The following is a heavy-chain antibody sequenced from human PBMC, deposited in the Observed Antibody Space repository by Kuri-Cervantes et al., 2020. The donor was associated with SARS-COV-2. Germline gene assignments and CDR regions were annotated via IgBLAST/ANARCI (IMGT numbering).Heavy chain of an antibody. V-gene: IGHV4-59*11. CDR3: ARLSGYDSSGYNDY. Sequence: ESLKISCTVSGGSISSHYWSWIRQPPGKGLEWIGYIYYSGSTNYNPSLKSRVTISVDTSKNQFSLKLSSVTAADTAVYYCARLSGYDSSGYNDYWGQGTLVTVSS. CDR1: GGSISSHY. D-gene: IGHD3-22*01. J-gene: IGHJ4*02. CDR2: IYYSGST.